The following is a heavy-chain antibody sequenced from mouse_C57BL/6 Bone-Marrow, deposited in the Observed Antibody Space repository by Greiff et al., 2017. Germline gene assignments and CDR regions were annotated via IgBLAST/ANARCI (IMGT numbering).Heavy chain of an antibody. CDR2: IYPGSGST. CDR3: ASRGKPYYYAMDY. Sequence: QVQLQPPGAELVKPGASVKMSCKASGYTFTSYWITWVKQRPGQGLEWIGDIYPGSGSTNYNEKFKSKATLTVDTSSSTAYMQLSSLTSEDSAVYYCASRGKPYYYAMDYWGQGTSVTVSS. CDR1: GYTFTSYW. J-gene: IGHJ4*01. V-gene: IGHV1-55*01.